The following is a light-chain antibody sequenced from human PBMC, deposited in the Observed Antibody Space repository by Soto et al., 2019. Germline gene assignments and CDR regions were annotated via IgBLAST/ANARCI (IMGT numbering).Light chain of an antibody. CDR2: GAS. CDR1: QSVSSSY. CDR3: QQYGSSRDT. V-gene: IGKV3-20*01. J-gene: IGKJ2*01. Sequence: EIVLTQSPGTLSLSPGKRATLSCRASQSVSSSYLAWYQQKPGQAPSLLIYGASSRATGIPDRFSGSGSGTDFTLTISRLEPEDFAVYYCQQYGSSRDTFGQGTKLEIK.